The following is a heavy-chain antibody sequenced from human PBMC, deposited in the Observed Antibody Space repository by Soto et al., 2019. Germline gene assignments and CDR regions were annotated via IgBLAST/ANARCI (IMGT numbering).Heavy chain of an antibody. V-gene: IGHV4-39*01. D-gene: IGHD3-10*01. CDR3: ARQRDYYGSGSYYNDP. Sequence: QLQLQESGPGLVKPSETLSLTCTVSGGSISSSSYYWGWIRQPPGKGLEWIGSIYYSGSTYYNPSLKSRVTISVDTSKNQFSLKLSSVTAADTAVYYCARQRDYYGSGSYYNDPWGQGTLVTVSS. J-gene: IGHJ5*02. CDR1: GGSISSSSYY. CDR2: IYYSGST.